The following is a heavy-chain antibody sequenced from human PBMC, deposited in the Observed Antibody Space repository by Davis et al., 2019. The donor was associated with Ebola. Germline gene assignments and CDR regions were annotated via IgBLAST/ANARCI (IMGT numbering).Heavy chain of an antibody. CDR2: ISYDGSNK. CDR3: ARDPGSSWYFMDV. V-gene: IGHV3-30*12. Sequence: GESLKISCAASGFTFSNYGMHWVRQAPGKGLEWVAVISYDGSNKYYADSVKGRFTISRDNSKNTLYLQMNSLRAEDTAVYYCARDPGSSWYFMDVWGKGTTVAVSS. CDR1: GFTFSNYG. J-gene: IGHJ6*04. D-gene: IGHD6-13*01.